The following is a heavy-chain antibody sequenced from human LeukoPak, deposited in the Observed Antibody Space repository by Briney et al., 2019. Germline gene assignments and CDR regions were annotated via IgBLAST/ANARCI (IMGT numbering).Heavy chain of an antibody. D-gene: IGHD5-24*01. V-gene: IGHV4-4*07. CDR1: GGSISSYY. CDR2: IYSSGST. Sequence: SETLSLTCSVSGGSISSYYWSWIRQPAGKGLEWIGRIYSSGSTNYNPSLKSRVTMSVDTYKNQFSLKLSSVTAADTAVYYCARDDGYNPLAYYFDYWGQGTLVPVSS. J-gene: IGHJ4*02. CDR3: ARDDGYNPLAYYFDY.